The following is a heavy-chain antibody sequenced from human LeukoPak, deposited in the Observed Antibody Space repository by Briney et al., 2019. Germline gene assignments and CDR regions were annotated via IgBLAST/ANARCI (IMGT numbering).Heavy chain of an antibody. J-gene: IGHJ6*03. D-gene: IGHD5-12*01. CDR2: INPNSGGT. V-gene: IGHV1-2*02. Sequence: PGASVKVSCKASGYTFTGNHMHWVRQAPGQGLEWMGWINPNSGGTNYAQKFQGRVTMTRDTSIGTAYMELSRLIFDDTAVYYCARGDSGYDHFYHMDVWGKGTTVTISS. CDR1: GYTFTGNH. CDR3: ARGDSGYDHFYHMDV.